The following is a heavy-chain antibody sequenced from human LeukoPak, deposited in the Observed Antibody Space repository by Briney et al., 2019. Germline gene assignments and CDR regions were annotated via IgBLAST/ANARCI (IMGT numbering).Heavy chain of an antibody. J-gene: IGHJ4*02. D-gene: IGHD5-24*01. Sequence: SGGSLRLSCAASGFTFSSYSMNWVRQAPGKGLEWVSSISSSSSYIYYADSVKGRFTISRDNAKNSLYLQMNSLRAEDTAVYYCAREGDGYNSPFDYWGQGTLVTVSS. CDR2: ISSSSSYI. CDR1: GFTFSSYS. V-gene: IGHV3-21*01. CDR3: AREGDGYNSPFDY.